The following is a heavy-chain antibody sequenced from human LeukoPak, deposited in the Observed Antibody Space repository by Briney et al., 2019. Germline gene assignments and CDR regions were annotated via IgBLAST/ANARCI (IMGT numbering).Heavy chain of an antibody. CDR3: ARGVRGFTYYYYMDV. Sequence: SETLSLTCTVSGGSISRGSYYWSRIRQPAGKGLEWIGRIYTSGSTNYNPSLKSRVTISVDTSKNQFSLKLSSVTAADTAVYYCARGVRGFTYYYYMDVWGKGTTVTISS. J-gene: IGHJ6*03. V-gene: IGHV4-61*02. CDR1: GGSISRGSYY. D-gene: IGHD5-12*01. CDR2: IYTSGST.